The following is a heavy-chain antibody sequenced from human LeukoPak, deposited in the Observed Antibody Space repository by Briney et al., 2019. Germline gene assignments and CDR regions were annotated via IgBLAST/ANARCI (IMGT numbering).Heavy chain of an antibody. Sequence: GGSLRLSCAASGFTFSSYEMNWVRQAPGKGLEWVSAIRGSGGSTNYADSVKGRFTISRDSSKNTLYLQMNSLRAEDTAVYYCAKVLGYGDSSYWYFDLWGRGTLVTVSS. CDR3: AKVLGYGDSSYWYFDL. CDR2: IRGSGGST. CDR1: GFTFSSYE. V-gene: IGHV3-23*01. J-gene: IGHJ2*01. D-gene: IGHD3-22*01.